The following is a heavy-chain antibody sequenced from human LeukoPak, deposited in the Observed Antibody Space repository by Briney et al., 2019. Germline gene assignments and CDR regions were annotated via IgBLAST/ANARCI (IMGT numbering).Heavy chain of an antibody. CDR2: INSDNGGT. V-gene: IGHV1-2*06. J-gene: IGHJ4*02. D-gene: IGHD1-14*01. CDR3: ARDLSSTSNREFDY. CDR1: GYTFTAYF. Sequence: GASVKVSCKASGYTFTAYFIHWVRQGPGQGLEWMGRINSDNGGTTYAQTFQGRVTMTRDTSISTAYMELSRLTSDDTAVYYCARDLSSTSNREFDYWGQGSLVTVSS.